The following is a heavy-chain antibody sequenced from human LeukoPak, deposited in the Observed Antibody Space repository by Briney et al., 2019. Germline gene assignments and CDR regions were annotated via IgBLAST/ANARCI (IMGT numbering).Heavy chain of an antibody. J-gene: IGHJ4*02. D-gene: IGHD6-19*01. Sequence: PSETLTLTCTVSGGSISSYYWSWIRKPPGKGLEWIGYIYHSGSTSYNPSLKSRVTISVDTSKSQFSLKLSSVIAADTAVYYCARRTYSSGFDYIDYWGQGTLVTVSS. CDR3: ARRTYSSGFDYIDY. CDR1: GGSISSYY. V-gene: IGHV4-59*08. CDR2: IYHSGST.